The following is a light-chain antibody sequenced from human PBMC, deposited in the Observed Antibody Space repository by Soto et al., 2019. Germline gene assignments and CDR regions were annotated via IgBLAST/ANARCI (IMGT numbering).Light chain of an antibody. CDR3: QQYNSYSHT. V-gene: IGKV1-5*01. CDR1: QSISSW. Sequence: DIPMTQSPSTLSASVGDRVTITCRASQSISSWLASYQQKPGKAPKLLIYDASSLESGVPSRFSGSGSGTEFTLTISGLQPDDFATYYGQQYNSYSHTFGRGTKVEIK. J-gene: IGKJ1*01. CDR2: DAS.